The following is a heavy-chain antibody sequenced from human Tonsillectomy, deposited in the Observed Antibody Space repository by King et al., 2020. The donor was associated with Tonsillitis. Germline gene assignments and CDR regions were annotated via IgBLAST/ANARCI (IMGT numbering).Heavy chain of an antibody. D-gene: IGHD6-13*01. CDR1: GFIFTNYG. CDR3: AKDVTYSSSWEFDP. CDR2: ISYDGSNE. V-gene: IGHV3-30*18. J-gene: IGHJ5*02. Sequence: QLVQSGGGVVQPGRSLRLSCVASGFIFTNYGMHWVRQAPGKGLEWVAVISYDGSNEHYVDSVKGRFTISRDNSKNTLHLQMNRLRAEDTGVYYCAKDVTYSSSWEFDPWGQGTLAT.